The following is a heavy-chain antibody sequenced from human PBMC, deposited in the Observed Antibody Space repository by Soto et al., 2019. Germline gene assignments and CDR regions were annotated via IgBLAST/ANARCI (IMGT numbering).Heavy chain of an antibody. Sequence: EVQLLESGGGLVQPGGSLRLSCAASGFTFSSYAMSWVRQAPGKGLEWVSAISGSGGSTYYADSVKGRFTISRENSKNTLYLQMNSLRAEDKAVYYCAKGPPCTSCYTPYYYYGMDVWGKGTTVTVST. J-gene: IGHJ6*04. V-gene: IGHV3-23*01. D-gene: IGHD2-2*02. CDR2: ISGSGGST. CDR1: GFTFSSYA. CDR3: AKGPPCTSCYTPYYYYGMDV.